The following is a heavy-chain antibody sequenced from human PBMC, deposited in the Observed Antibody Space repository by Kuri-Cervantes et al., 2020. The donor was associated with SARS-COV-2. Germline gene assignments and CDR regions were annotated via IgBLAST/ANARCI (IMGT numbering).Heavy chain of an antibody. CDR1: GFSFSNAW. CDR3: RRGGWSLDS. CDR2: IKSKTDGGTT. D-gene: IGHD6-19*01. J-gene: IGHJ4*02. V-gene: IGHV3-15*07. Sequence: GGSLRLSCAASGFSFSNAWMIWVRQAPGKGLEWVGHIKSKTDGGTTDYAAPVRGRFTISRDDSKNTLYLQLNSLKTEDTAIYYCRRGGWSLDSWGQGTLVTVSS.